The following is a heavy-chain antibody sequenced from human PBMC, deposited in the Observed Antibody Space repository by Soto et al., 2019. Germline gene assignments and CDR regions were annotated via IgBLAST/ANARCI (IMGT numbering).Heavy chain of an antibody. V-gene: IGHV3-49*03. CDR2: IRAKAFGGTT. CDR3: AKDIGTTLQRQYSGYDLFYYYYMDV. D-gene: IGHD5-12*01. J-gene: IGHJ6*03. CDR1: GFTFGDYA. Sequence: GGFLRLCCTAAGFTFGDYAMSWFRQSPGKGLEWLGFIRAKAFGGTTEYAASAEGRFTLSRDDSKSIAYLQMNSLKTEDTALYYCAKDIGTTLQRQYSGYDLFYYYYMDVWGKGTTVTVSS.